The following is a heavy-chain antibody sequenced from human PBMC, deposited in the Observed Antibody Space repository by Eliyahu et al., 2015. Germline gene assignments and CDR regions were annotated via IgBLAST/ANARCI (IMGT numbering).Heavy chain of an antibody. Sequence: GQGLEWMGWISTYNGNTNYAQKLQGRVTMTTDTSTSTAYMELRSLRSDDTAVYYCAREVAVAGSWFDPWGQGTLVTVSS. V-gene: IGHV1-18*01. CDR2: ISTYNGNT. CDR3: AREVAVAGSWFDP. J-gene: IGHJ5*02. D-gene: IGHD6-19*01.